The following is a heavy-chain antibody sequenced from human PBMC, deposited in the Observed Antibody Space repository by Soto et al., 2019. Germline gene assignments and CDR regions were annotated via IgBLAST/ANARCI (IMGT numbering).Heavy chain of an antibody. Sequence: SETLSLTCTVSGGYISSGGYYWSWIRQHPGKGLEWIGYIYYSGSTYYNPSLKSRVTISVDTSKNQFSLKLSSVTAADTAVYYCASNTFGGVIVDYWGQGTLVTVSS. CDR3: ASNTFGGVIVDY. V-gene: IGHV4-31*03. CDR2: IYYSGST. J-gene: IGHJ4*02. CDR1: GGYISSGGYY. D-gene: IGHD3-16*01.